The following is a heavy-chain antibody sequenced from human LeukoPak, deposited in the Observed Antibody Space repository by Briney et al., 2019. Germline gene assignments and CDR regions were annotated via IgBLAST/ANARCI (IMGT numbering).Heavy chain of an antibody. CDR1: GYTLTELS. CDR3: ARVPNYSGSRYTKDNNWFDP. V-gene: IGHV1-24*01. Sequence: ATVKVSCKVSGYTLTELSMHWVRQAPGKGLEWMGGFDPEDGETIYAQKFQGRVTMTEDTSTDTAYMELSSLRSDDTAVYYCARVPNYSGSRYTKDNNWFDPWGQGTLVTVSS. CDR2: FDPEDGET. J-gene: IGHJ5*02. D-gene: IGHD1-26*01.